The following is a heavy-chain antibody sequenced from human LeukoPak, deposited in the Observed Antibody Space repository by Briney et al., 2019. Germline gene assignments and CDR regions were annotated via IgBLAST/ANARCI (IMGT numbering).Heavy chain of an antibody. CDR3: ARGLFRSWKWFDS. J-gene: IGHJ5*01. D-gene: IGHD6-13*01. V-gene: IGHV1-8*01. CDR1: GYTFTNYD. CDR2: MNPNSGNT. Sequence: ASVKVSCKASGYTFTNYDINWVRQATGQGLEWMGWMNPNSGNTGYAQKFQGRVTMTRNTSISTAYMELSSLRSEDTAVCYCARGLFRSWKWFDSWGQGTLVTVSS.